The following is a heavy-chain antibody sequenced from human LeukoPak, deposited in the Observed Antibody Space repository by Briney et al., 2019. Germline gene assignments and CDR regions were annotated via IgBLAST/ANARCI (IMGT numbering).Heavy chain of an antibody. V-gene: IGHV3-53*05. CDR3: AKVSRYCSGGSCYSNYYYYGMDV. D-gene: IGHD2-15*01. Sequence: GGSLRLSCAASGFTVSSNYMSWVRQAPGKGLEWVSVIYSGGSTYYADSVKGRFTISRDNSKNTLYLQMNSLRAEDTAVYYCAKVSRYCSGGSCYSNYYYYGMDVWGQGTTVTVSS. CDR2: IYSGGST. J-gene: IGHJ6*02. CDR1: GFTVSSNY.